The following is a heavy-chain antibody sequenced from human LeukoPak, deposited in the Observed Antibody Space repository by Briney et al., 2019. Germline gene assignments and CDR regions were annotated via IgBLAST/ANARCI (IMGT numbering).Heavy chain of an antibody. CDR1: GFTFSNFG. Sequence: PGGSLRLSRAASGFTFSNFGMHWVRQPAGKGLAWVSFINYNGRDKDYADSVKGRFTISRDSSKNTLSLQMNSLRAEDTAVYFCAKDSPTYYADSWGQGTLVTVSP. D-gene: IGHD2/OR15-2a*01. V-gene: IGHV3-30*02. J-gene: IGHJ4*02. CDR3: AKDSPTYYADS. CDR2: INYNGRDK.